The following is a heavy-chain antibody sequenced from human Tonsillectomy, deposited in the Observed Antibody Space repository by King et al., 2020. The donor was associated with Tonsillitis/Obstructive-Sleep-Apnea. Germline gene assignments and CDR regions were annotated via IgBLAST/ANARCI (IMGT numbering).Heavy chain of an antibody. J-gene: IGHJ6*02. Sequence: VQLQESGPGLVKPSETLSLTCTVSGGSISSYYWSWIRQPPGKGLEWIGYIYYSGSTNYNPSLKSRVTISVDTSKNQFSLKLSSVTAADTAVYYCASLLLSGELLVGDYYYGMDVWGQGTTVTVSS. V-gene: IGHV4-59*01. CDR2: IYYSGST. D-gene: IGHD1-26*01. CDR1: GGSISSYY. CDR3: ASLLLSGELLVGDYYYGMDV.